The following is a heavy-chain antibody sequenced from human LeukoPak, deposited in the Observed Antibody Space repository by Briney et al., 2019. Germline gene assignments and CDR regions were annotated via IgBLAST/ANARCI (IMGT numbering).Heavy chain of an antibody. CDR3: AGQLDTTGYYTGFIDS. CDR1: GGSISNSSYY. V-gene: IGHV4-39*01. D-gene: IGHD3/OR15-3a*01. CDR2: IYYSGNP. Sequence: SETLSLTCTVSGGSISNSSYYWAWIRQPPGKGLEWIGSIYYSGNPFYNPSLKSRVTILVDTSNNQFSLEVDSVTAAGTAMYYCAGQLDTTGYYTGFIDSWGQGALVTVSS. J-gene: IGHJ4*02.